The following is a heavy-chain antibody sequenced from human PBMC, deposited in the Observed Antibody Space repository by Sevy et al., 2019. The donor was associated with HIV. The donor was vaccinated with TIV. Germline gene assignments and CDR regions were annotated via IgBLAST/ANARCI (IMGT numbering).Heavy chain of an antibody. CDR3: ATEGSYGDYKFPYDYGMDV. J-gene: IGHJ6*02. V-gene: IGHV3-7*01. CDR1: GFKFSSYW. D-gene: IGHD4-17*01. Sequence: GGSLRLSCAASGFKFSSYWMTWVRQAPGTGLEWVASIYQDGSEKYYVDSVKGRFTISRDNAKNSLYLQMSSLRVEDTAVYYCATEGSYGDYKFPYDYGMDVWGQGTTVTVSS. CDR2: IYQDGSEK.